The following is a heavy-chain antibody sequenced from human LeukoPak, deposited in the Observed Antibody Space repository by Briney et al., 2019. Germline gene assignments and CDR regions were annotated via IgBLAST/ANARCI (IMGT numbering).Heavy chain of an antibody. CDR3: SRERMGCSSTSCYDHFDY. CDR1: GFTFSSYA. J-gene: IGHJ4*02. Sequence: GGSLRLSCAASGFTFSSYAMSWIRQASGKGLEWVSYISSSGSTIYYADSVKGRFTISRDNAKNSLYLQMNSLRAEDTAVYYCSRERMGCSSTSCYDHFDYWGQGTPVTVSS. CDR2: ISSSGSTI. D-gene: IGHD2-2*01. V-gene: IGHV3-11*04.